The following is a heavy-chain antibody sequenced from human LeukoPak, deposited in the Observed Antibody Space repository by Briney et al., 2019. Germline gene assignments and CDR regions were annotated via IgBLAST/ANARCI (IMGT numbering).Heavy chain of an antibody. CDR1: GFPFSSYW. J-gene: IGHJ4*02. CDR2: IKQDGSEK. Sequence: GGSLRLSCAASGFPFSSYWMTWVRQAPGKGLEWVANIKQDGSEKYYVDSVKGRFTISRDNAKNSLYLQMNSLRADDTAVYHCARGYYGSGSYPVFGMWGQGTLVTVSS. V-gene: IGHV3-7*01. CDR3: ARGYYGSGSYPVFGM. D-gene: IGHD3-10*01.